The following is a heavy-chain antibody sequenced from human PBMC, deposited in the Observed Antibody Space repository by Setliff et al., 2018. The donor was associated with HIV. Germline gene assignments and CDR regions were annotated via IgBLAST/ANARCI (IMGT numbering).Heavy chain of an antibody. CDR2: IYYSGNT. Sequence: PSETLSLTCSVSGASIRGHYWSWIRQSPGKGLEWIGNIYYSGNTNYNPSFKSRVTISVDTSKNQFSLNLTSVTAADTAVYYCTRDTGGGGFPMDVWGKGTTVTVSS. D-gene: IGHD2-15*01. CDR1: GASIRGHY. J-gene: IGHJ6*03. CDR3: TRDTGGGGFPMDV. V-gene: IGHV4-59*11.